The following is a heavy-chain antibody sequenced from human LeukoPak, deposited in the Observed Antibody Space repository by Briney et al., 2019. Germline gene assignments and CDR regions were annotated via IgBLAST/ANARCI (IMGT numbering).Heavy chain of an antibody. J-gene: IGHJ4*02. V-gene: IGHV3-23*01. Sequence: PGGSLRLSCAASGFSFSTYAMSWVRQAPGKGLEWVSGVNGNGGSTSYADSVKGRFTIFRDNAKNTLYLQMNSLRAEDTAVYYCVRDLGGRSGHWGQGTLVTVSS. D-gene: IGHD1-26*01. CDR2: VNGNGGST. CDR1: GFSFSTYA. CDR3: VRDLGGRSGH.